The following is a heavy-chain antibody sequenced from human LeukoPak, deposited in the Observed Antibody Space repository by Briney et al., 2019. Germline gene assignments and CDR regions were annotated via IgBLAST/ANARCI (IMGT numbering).Heavy chain of an antibody. D-gene: IGHD2-15*01. CDR1: GYTFTSYA. CDR2: INTANGNT. V-gene: IGHV1-3*03. Sequence: ASVKVSCKASGYTFTSYAIHWVRQAPGQRLEWMGWINTANGNTKYSQEFQGRVTISRDTSASTAYMELSSLRSDDMAVFYCARGCSGGSCFSGMNWFDPWGQGTLVTVSS. J-gene: IGHJ5*02. CDR3: ARGCSGGSCFSGMNWFDP.